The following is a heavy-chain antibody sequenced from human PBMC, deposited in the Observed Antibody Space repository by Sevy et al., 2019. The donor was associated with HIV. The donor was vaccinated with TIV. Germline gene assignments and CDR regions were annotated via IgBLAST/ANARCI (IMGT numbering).Heavy chain of an antibody. J-gene: IGHJ6*02. Sequence: SETLSLTCAVYGGSFSGYYWSWIRQPPGKGLEWIGEINHSGSTNYNPSLKSRVTISVDTSKNQFSLKLSSVTAADTAVYYCARVSGSYYRSYYYYGMDVWGQGTTVTVS. V-gene: IGHV4-34*01. CDR1: GGSFSGYY. CDR2: INHSGST. CDR3: ARVSGSYYRSYYYYGMDV. D-gene: IGHD1-26*01.